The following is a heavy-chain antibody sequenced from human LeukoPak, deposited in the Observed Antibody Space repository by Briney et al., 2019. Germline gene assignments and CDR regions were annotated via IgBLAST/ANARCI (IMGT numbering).Heavy chain of an antibody. J-gene: IGHJ6*03. V-gene: IGHV1-69*13. CDR2: IIPIFGTA. Sequence: ASVKVSCKASGYTFTSYAISWVRQAPGQGLEWMGGIIPIFGTANYAQKFQGRVTITADESTSTAYMELSSLRSEDTAVYYCAREKGGSSPLYYYYYMDVWGKGTTVTVSS. CDR3: AREKGGSSPLYYYYYMDV. CDR1: GYTFTSYA. D-gene: IGHD6-13*01.